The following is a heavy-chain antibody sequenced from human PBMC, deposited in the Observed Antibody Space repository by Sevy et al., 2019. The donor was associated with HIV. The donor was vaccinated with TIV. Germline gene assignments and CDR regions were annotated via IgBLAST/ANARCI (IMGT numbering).Heavy chain of an antibody. CDR1: GGSVSSGSYY. CDR2: IFHSGST. Sequence: SETLSLTCTVSGGSVSSGSYYWSWIRQPPGKGLEWIGYIFHSGSTNYNPSLKSRVTISVDTSKNEFSLRLSSVTAADTAVYYCARDREGTIAIAAAGWFDPWGQGTLVTVSS. D-gene: IGHD6-13*01. J-gene: IGHJ5*02. CDR3: ARDREGTIAIAAAGWFDP. V-gene: IGHV4-61*01.